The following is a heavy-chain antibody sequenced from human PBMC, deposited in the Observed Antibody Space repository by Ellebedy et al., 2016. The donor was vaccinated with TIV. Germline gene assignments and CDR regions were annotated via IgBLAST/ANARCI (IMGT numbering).Heavy chain of an antibody. CDR2: ISHDGSLK. D-gene: IGHD5-24*01. V-gene: IGHV3-30*03. Sequence: GGSLRLSXAASGLTFSRYVMHWVRQAPGKGLEWVAVISHDGSLKYYADSVKGRFTISRDISKNTVFLQMDSLRDEDTAVYYCAREGLQDGYNRGGCLDHWGRGSLVTVSS. CDR3: AREGLQDGYNRGGCLDH. CDR1: GLTFSRYV. J-gene: IGHJ2*01.